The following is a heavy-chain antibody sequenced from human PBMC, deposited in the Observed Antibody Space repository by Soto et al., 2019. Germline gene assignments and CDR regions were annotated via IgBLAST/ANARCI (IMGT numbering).Heavy chain of an antibody. J-gene: IGHJ4*02. D-gene: IGHD6-6*01. CDR2: ISGSGGST. Sequence: GGALRPSCASSGFTFSSYAMSWVRQAPGKGLEWVSAISGSGGSTYYTDSVKGRFTISRDNSKNTLYLQMNSLRAEDTAVYYCAKANGDSSSPWGQGTLVTVSS. CDR3: AKANGDSSSP. V-gene: IGHV3-23*01. CDR1: GFTFSSYA.